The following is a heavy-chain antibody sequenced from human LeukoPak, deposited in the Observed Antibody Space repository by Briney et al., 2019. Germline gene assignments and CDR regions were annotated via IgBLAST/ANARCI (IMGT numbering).Heavy chain of an antibody. Sequence: SETLSLTCAVSGYSISSGYYWGWIRQPPGKGLEWIGSIYHSGSTYYNPSLKSRVTISVDTSKNQFSLKLSSVTAADTAVYYCARQGDQLLSLNWFDPWGRGTLVTVSS. D-gene: IGHD2-2*01. V-gene: IGHV4-38-2*01. J-gene: IGHJ5*02. CDR3: ARQGDQLLSLNWFDP. CDR1: GYSISSGYY. CDR2: IYHSGST.